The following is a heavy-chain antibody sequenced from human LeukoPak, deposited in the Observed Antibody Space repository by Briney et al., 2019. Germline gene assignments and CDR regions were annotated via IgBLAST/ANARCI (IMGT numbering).Heavy chain of an antibody. Sequence: ASVKVSCKASGYTFTGYYMHWVRQAPGQGLEWMGWINPNSGGTNYAQKFQGRVTMTRDTSISTAYMELSSLRSEDTAVYYCARGSLPRYYFDYWGQGTLVTVSS. J-gene: IGHJ4*02. CDR2: INPNSGGT. CDR1: GYTFTGYY. V-gene: IGHV1-2*02. CDR3: ARGSLPRYYFDY.